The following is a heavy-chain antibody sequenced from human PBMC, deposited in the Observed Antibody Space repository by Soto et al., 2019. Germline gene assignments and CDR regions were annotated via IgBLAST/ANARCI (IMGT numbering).Heavy chain of an antibody. Sequence: ASVKVSCKASGGTFSSYAISWVRQAPGQGLEWMGGIIPILGIANYAQKFQGRVTITADKSTSTAYMELSSLRSEDTAVYDCARDDGLEQQRENYYYGMDVWGQGTTVTVSS. D-gene: IGHD6-13*01. CDR3: ARDDGLEQQRENYYYGMDV. CDR2: IIPILGIA. J-gene: IGHJ6*02. V-gene: IGHV1-69*10. CDR1: GGTFSSYA.